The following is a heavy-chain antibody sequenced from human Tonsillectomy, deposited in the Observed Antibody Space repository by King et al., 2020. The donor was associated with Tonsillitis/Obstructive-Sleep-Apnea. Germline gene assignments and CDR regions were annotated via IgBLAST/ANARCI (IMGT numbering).Heavy chain of an antibody. CDR1: GFTFSNAW. V-gene: IGHV3-15*07. CDR2: IKSKTDGGTT. D-gene: IGHD3/OR15-3a*01. J-gene: IGHJ6*02. Sequence: VQLVESGGGLVKPGGSLRLSCAASGFTFSNAWMNWVRQAPGKGLEGVGRIKSKTDGGTTDYAAPVKGRFTISRDDSKNTLYLQMNSLKTEDTAVYYCTTDLCSPEFCYGMDAWGQGTTFTVSS. CDR3: TTDLCSPEFCYGMDA.